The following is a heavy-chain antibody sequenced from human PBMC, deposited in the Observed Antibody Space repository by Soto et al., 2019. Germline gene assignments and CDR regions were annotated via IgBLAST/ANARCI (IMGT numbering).Heavy chain of an antibody. Sequence: QVQLQASGPGLVKPSGTLSLTCAVSGGSISSSNWWSWVRQPPGKGLEGIGEIYHSGSTNYNPSLKSRVTISVDKSKNQFSLKLSSVTAADTAVYYCARGHGENYDYIYYYGMDVWGQGTTVTVSS. V-gene: IGHV4-4*02. CDR3: ARGHGENYDYIYYYGMDV. CDR2: IYHSGST. J-gene: IGHJ6*02. D-gene: IGHD1-7*01. CDR1: GGSISSSNW.